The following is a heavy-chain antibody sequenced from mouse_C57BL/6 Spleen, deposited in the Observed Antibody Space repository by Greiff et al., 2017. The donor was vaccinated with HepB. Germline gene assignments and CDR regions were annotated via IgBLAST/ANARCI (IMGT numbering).Heavy chain of an antibody. J-gene: IGHJ2*01. Sequence: VQLQQSGAELVRPGASVKLSCKASGYTFTDYYINWVKQRPGQGLEWIARIYPGSGNTYYNEKFKGKATLTAEKSSSTAYMQLSSLTSEDSAVYFCAREGYSLGENYFDYWGQGTTLTVSS. V-gene: IGHV1-76*01. CDR2: IYPGSGNT. D-gene: IGHD4-1*01. CDR1: GYTFTDYY. CDR3: AREGYSLGENYFDY.